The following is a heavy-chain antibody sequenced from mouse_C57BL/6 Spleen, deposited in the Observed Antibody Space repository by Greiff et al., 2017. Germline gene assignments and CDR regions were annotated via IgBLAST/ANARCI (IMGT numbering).Heavy chain of an antibody. CDR2: IHPNSGST. Sequence: QVRLQQPGAELVKPGASVKLSCKASGYTFTSYWMHWVKQRPGQGLEWIGMIHPNSGSTNYNEKFKSKATLTVDKSSSTAYMQLSSLTSEDSAVYYCARGGDYDWFAYWGQGTLVTVSA. CDR1: GYTFTSYW. CDR3: ARGGDYDWFAY. V-gene: IGHV1-64*01. D-gene: IGHD2-4*01. J-gene: IGHJ3*01.